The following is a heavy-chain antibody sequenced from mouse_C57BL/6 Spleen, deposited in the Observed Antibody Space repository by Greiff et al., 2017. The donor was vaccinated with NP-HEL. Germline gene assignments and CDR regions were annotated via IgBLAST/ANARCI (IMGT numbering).Heavy chain of an antibody. J-gene: IGHJ4*01. Sequence: EVMLVESGGGLVQPGGSLKLSCAASGFTFSDYYMYWVRQTPEKRLEWVAYISNGGGSTYYPDTVKGRFTISRDNAKNTLYLQMSRLKSEDTAMYYCARRDYGSSYDYAMDYWGQGTSVTVSS. D-gene: IGHD1-1*01. CDR1: GFTFSDYY. CDR3: ARRDYGSSYDYAMDY. V-gene: IGHV5-12*01. CDR2: ISNGGGST.